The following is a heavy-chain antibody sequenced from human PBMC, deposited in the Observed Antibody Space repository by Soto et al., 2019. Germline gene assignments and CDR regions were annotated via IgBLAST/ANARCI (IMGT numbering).Heavy chain of an antibody. V-gene: IGHV3-23*01. D-gene: IGHD2-8*01. Sequence: PWGSLRLSCAASGFTFINNVFSFCRHSPGKALDWVSGITGSGRDTYYADSVKGRFTISRDNSKNMVFLQMNSLRAEDTALYYCAKNGLDNSPSAIDSWGPGTPVTVSS. CDR1: GFTFINNV. J-gene: IGHJ4*02. CDR3: AKNGLDNSPSAIDS. CDR2: ITGSGRDT.